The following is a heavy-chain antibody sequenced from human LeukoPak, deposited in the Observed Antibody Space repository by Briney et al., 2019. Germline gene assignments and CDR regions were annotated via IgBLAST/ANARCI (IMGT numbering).Heavy chain of an antibody. V-gene: IGHV4-34*01. Sequence: SETLSLTCAVYGGSFSGYYWSWIRQPPGKGLEWIGEINHSGSTNYNPSLKSRVTISVDRSKNQFSLKLSSVTAADTAVYYCARALSTTYFDYWGQGTLVTVSS. CDR3: ARALSTTYFDY. D-gene: IGHD1-1*01. J-gene: IGHJ4*02. CDR2: INHSGST. CDR1: GGSFSGYY.